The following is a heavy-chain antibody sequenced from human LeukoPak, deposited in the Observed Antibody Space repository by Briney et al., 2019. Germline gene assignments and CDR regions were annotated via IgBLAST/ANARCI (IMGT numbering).Heavy chain of an antibody. CDR3: ARHPGTAAAGTGGVDN. CDR1: GYSFTSYW. CDR2: IYPGDSDT. D-gene: IGHD6-13*01. J-gene: IGHJ4*02. V-gene: IGHV5-51*01. Sequence: GESLKISCKGSGYSFTSYWIGWVRQMPGKGLEWMGIIYPGDSDTRYSPSFQGQVTISADKSISTAYLQWSSLKASDTAMYYCARHPGTAAAGTGGVDNWGQGTLVTVSS.